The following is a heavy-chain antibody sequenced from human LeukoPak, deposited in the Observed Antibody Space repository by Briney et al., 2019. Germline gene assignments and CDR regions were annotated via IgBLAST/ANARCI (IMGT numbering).Heavy chain of an antibody. Sequence: SETLSLTCAVYGGSFSGYYWSWIRQPPGKGLEWIGEINHSGSTNYNPSLKSRVTISVDTSKNQFSLKLSSVTAADTAVYYCARGWSGSHADWGQGTLVTVSS. J-gene: IGHJ4*02. CDR3: ARGWSGSHAD. CDR2: INHSGST. CDR1: GGSFSGYY. D-gene: IGHD3-16*01. V-gene: IGHV4-34*01.